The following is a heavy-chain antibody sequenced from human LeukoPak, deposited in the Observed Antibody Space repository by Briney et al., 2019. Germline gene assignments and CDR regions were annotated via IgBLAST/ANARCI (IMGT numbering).Heavy chain of an antibody. D-gene: IGHD6-6*01. Sequence: GGSLRLSCAASGFTFSSYAMSWVRQAPGKGLEWVSAISGGGGSTYYADSVKGRFTISRDNSKNTLYLQMNSLRAEDTAVYYCARDLLYYYSSFYYMDVWGKGTTVTVSS. CDR1: GFTFSSYA. CDR3: ARDLLYYYSSFYYMDV. V-gene: IGHV3-23*01. CDR2: ISGGGGST. J-gene: IGHJ6*03.